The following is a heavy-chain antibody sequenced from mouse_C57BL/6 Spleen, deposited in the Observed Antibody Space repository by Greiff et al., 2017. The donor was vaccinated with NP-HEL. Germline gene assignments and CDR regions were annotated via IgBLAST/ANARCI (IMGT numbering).Heavy chain of an antibody. D-gene: IGHD1-1*01. Sequence: EVMLVESGGGLVKPGGSLKLSCAASGFTFSDYGMHWVRQAPETGLEWVAYISSGSSTIYYADTVKGRFTISRDNAKNTLFLQMTSLRSEDTAMYYCARRGYYGSSYDYAMDYWGQGTSVTVSS. CDR3: ARRGYYGSSYDYAMDY. CDR1: GFTFSDYG. CDR2: ISSGSSTI. V-gene: IGHV5-17*01. J-gene: IGHJ4*01.